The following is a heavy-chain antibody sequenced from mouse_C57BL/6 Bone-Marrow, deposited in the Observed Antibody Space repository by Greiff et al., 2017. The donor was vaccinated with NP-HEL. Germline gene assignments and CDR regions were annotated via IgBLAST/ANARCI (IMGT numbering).Heavy chain of an antibody. CDR2: ISDGGSYT. Sequence: EVQVVESGGGLVKPGGSLKLSCAASGFTFSSYAMSWVRQTPEKRLAWVATISDGGSYTYYPDNVKGRFTISRDNAKNNLYLQMSHLKSEDTAMYYCARDPIPDYWGQGTTLTVSS. CDR1: GFTFSSYA. CDR3: ARDPIPDY. V-gene: IGHV5-4*01. J-gene: IGHJ2*01.